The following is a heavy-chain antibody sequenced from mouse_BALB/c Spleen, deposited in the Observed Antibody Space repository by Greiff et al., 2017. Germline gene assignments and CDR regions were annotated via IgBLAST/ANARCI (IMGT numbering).Heavy chain of an antibody. CDR3: ARNGGIYDGYFPFAY. Sequence: QVQLQQSGPGLVQPSQSLSITCTVSGFSLTSYGVHWVRQSPGKGLEWLGVIWSGGSTDYNAAFISRLSISKDNSKSQVFFKMNSLQADDTAIYYCARNGGIYDGYFPFAYWGQGTLVTVSA. CDR1: GFSLTSYG. J-gene: IGHJ3*01. CDR2: IWSGGST. V-gene: IGHV2-4-1*01. D-gene: IGHD2-3*01.